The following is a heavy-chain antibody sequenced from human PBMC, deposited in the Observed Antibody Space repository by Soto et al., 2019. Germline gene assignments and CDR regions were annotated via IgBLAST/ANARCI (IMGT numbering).Heavy chain of an antibody. CDR3: ARVSSWSCFDY. D-gene: IGHD6-13*01. CDR2: INPSGGST. V-gene: IGHV1-46*01. Sequence: QVQLVQSGAEVKKPGASEKVSCKASGYTFTSYYMHWVRQAPGQGLEWMGIINPSGGSTSYAQKFQGRVTMTRDTSTSTVYMELSRLRSEDTAVYYCARVSSWSCFDYWGQGTLVTVSS. CDR1: GYTFTSYY. J-gene: IGHJ4*02.